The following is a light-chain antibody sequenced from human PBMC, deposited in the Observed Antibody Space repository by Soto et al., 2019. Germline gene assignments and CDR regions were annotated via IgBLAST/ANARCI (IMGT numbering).Light chain of an antibody. Sequence: SVLTQPPSVSGAPGQRVTISCTGSSSNIGAGYDVHWYQQLPGTAPKLLIYGNSNRPSGVVDRISGSKSGTSASLAITGLQAEDEADYYCQSYDSSLSGYVFGTGTKLTVL. CDR3: QSYDSSLSGYV. V-gene: IGLV1-40*01. J-gene: IGLJ1*01. CDR1: SSNIGAGYD. CDR2: GNS.